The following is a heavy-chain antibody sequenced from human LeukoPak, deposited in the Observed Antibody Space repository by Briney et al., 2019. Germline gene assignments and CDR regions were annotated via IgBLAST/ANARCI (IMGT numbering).Heavy chain of an antibody. J-gene: IGHJ4*02. Sequence: GRSLRLSCAASGFTFSSYGMHWVRQAPGKGLEWVAVISYDGSNKYYADSVKGRFTISRDNAKNTLYLQMNSLRAEDTAVYYCARAAVLRYFDWQRPLDYWGQGTLVTVSS. CDR2: ISYDGSNK. D-gene: IGHD3-9*01. CDR3: ARAAVLRYFDWQRPLDY. CDR1: GFTFSSYG. V-gene: IGHV3-30*03.